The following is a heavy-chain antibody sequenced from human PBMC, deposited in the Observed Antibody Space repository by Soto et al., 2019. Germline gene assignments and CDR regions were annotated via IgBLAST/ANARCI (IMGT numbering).Heavy chain of an antibody. Sequence: SETLSLTCTVSGGSISSYYWSWIRQPPGKGLEWIGYIYKSGSTNYNPSLKSRVTISVDTSKNQFSLKLSSVTAADTAVYYCARTYDSSGYYWFDPWGQGTLVTVSS. D-gene: IGHD3-22*01. V-gene: IGHV4-59*01. J-gene: IGHJ5*02. CDR2: IYKSGST. CDR1: GGSISSYY. CDR3: ARTYDSSGYYWFDP.